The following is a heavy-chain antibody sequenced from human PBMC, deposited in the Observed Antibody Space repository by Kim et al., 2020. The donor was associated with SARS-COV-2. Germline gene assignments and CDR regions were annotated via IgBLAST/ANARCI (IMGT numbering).Heavy chain of an antibody. V-gene: IGHV3-30*01. J-gene: IGHJ2*01. D-gene: IGHD1-26*01. Sequence: YYASSVKGRFTISRDNSKNTLYLKMNSLRAEDKAVYYCARGDWEPWYFDLWGRGTLVTVSS. CDR3: ARGDWEPWYFDL.